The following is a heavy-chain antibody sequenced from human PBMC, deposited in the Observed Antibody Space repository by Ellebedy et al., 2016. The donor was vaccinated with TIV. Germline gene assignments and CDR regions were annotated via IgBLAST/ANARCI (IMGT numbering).Heavy chain of an antibody. Sequence: SETLSLXXTVSGGSISSSSYYWGWIRQPPGKGLEWIGNIYYSGSTYYNPSLKSRVTISVDTSKNQFSLKLSSVTAADTAVYYCAKVTILTGYYLTSPYFDYWGQGTLVTVSS. CDR2: IYYSGST. D-gene: IGHD3-9*01. CDR1: GGSISSSSYY. J-gene: IGHJ4*02. V-gene: IGHV4-39*01. CDR3: AKVTILTGYYLTSPYFDY.